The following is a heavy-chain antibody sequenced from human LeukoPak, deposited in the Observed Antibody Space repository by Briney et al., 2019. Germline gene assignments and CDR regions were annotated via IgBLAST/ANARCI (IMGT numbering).Heavy chain of an antibody. V-gene: IGHV1-69*06. CDR1: GGTFSSYA. Sequence: ASVKVSCKAPGGTFSSYAISWVRQAPGQGLEWMGGIIPIFGTANYAQKFQGRVTITADKSTSTAYMELSSLRSEDTAVYYCARGGADFDWLLSDYWGQGTLVTVSS. D-gene: IGHD3-9*01. CDR2: IIPIFGTA. J-gene: IGHJ4*02. CDR3: ARGGADFDWLLSDY.